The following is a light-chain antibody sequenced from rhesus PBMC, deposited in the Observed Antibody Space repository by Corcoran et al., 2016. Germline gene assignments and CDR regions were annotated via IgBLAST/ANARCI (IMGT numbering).Light chain of an antibody. Sequence: DIQMTQSPSSLSASVGATVTITCRASQAISNYLAWYQQKPGKAPKPLIYYISNLESGVPSRFSGSGSWTEFTLTISSLQPEYFATYYCQQYNSVPLTFGGGTKVEIK. CDR3: QQYNSVPLT. V-gene: IGKV1S14*01. CDR1: QAISNY. CDR2: YIS. J-gene: IGKJ4*01.